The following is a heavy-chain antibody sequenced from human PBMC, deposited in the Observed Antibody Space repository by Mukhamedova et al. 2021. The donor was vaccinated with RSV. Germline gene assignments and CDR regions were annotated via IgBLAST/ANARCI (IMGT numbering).Heavy chain of an antibody. CDR2: IVVGSGNT. D-gene: IGHD4-23*01. Sequence: GQRLEWIGWIVVGSGNTNYAQKFQERVTITRDMSTSTAYMELSSLRSEDTAVYYCAADAFDYGGNKNAFDIWGQGTMVTVSS. J-gene: IGHJ3*02. CDR3: AADAFDYGGNKNAFDI. V-gene: IGHV1-58*01.